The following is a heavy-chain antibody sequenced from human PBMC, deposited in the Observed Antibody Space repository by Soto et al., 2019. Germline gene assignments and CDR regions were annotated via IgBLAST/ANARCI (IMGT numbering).Heavy chain of an antibody. Sequence: GGSLRLSCAASGFTFSSYSMNWVRQAPGKGLEWVSSISSSSSYIYYADSVKGRFTISRDNAKNSLYLQMNSLRAEDTAVYYCARDGGLLTVVTPDYYYGMDVWGQGTTVTVSS. CDR2: ISSSSSYI. D-gene: IGHD2-21*02. J-gene: IGHJ6*02. CDR1: GFTFSSYS. CDR3: ARDGGLLTVVTPDYYYGMDV. V-gene: IGHV3-21*01.